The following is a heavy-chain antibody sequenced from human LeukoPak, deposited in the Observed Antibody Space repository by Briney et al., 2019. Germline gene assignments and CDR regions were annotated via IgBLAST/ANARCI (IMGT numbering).Heavy chain of an antibody. CDR1: GFTFSSYW. CDR3: ARDPSGYFNY. D-gene: IGHD3-22*01. J-gene: IGHJ4*02. CDR2: INHNGNVN. V-gene: IGHV3-7*03. Sequence: PGGSLRLSCAASGFTFSSYWMNWARQAPGKGLEWVASINHNGNVNYYVDSVKGRFTISRDNAKNSLYLQMSNLRAEDTAVYYCARDPSGYFNYWGQGTLATVSS.